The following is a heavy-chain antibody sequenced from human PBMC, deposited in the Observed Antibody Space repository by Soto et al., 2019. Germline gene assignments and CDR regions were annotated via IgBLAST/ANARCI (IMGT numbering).Heavy chain of an antibody. CDR1: GGSISSGGYS. CDR2: IYHSGTT. CDR3: ARGHDSGDC. J-gene: IGHJ4*02. Sequence: QLQLQESGSGLVKPSQTLSLTCAVSGGSISSGGYSWSWIRQPPGKGLEWIGYIYHSGTTYYNPSLKSRVTISIDTSKNQFSLKLSSVTAAATAMYYCARGHDSGDCWGQGTLVTVSS. D-gene: IGHD3-22*01. V-gene: IGHV4-30-2*01.